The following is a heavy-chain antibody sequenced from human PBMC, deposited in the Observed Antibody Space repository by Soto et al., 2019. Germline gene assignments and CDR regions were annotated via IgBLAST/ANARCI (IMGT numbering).Heavy chain of an antibody. CDR1: GGSIRSSSYY. D-gene: IGHD3-10*01. CDR3: AKGGSGSYSNAFDI. J-gene: IGHJ3*02. Sequence: PSETLSLTCTVSGGSIRSSSYYWGLIRQPPGKGLEWIGSIYYSGSTYYNPSLKSRVTISVDTSKNQFSLKLSSVTAADTAVYYCAKGGSGSYSNAFDIWGQGTMVTVSS. CDR2: IYYSGST. V-gene: IGHV4-39*01.